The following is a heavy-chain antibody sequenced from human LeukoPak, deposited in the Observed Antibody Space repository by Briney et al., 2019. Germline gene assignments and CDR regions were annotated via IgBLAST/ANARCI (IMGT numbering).Heavy chain of an antibody. V-gene: IGHV1-8*01. Sequence: APVKVSCKASGYAFTSYDINWVRQATGQGLEWMGWMNPNSGNTGYAQKFQGRVTMTRNTSISTAYMELSSLRSEDTAVYYCARGRGYCSSTSCYRFDPWGQGTLVTVSS. J-gene: IGHJ5*02. D-gene: IGHD2-2*03. CDR2: MNPNSGNT. CDR3: ARGRGYCSSTSCYRFDP. CDR1: GYAFTSYD.